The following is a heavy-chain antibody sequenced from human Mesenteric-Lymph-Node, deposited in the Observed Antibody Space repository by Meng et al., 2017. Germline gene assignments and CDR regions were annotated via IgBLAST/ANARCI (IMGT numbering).Heavy chain of an antibody. J-gene: IGHJ4*01. CDR1: DYIFTSYG. CDR3: ARVTMIGYFDY. D-gene: IGHD3-22*01. Sequence: QVQLVQSGAEVEKLGASVKVSCKASDYIFTSYGLSWVRQAPGQGLEWMGWISGHNGNTKYEQQFQGRVTMTTDTSTSTAYMELRSLRADDTAVYYCARVTMIGYFDYWGQGTLVTVSS. V-gene: IGHV1-18*01. CDR2: ISGHNGNT.